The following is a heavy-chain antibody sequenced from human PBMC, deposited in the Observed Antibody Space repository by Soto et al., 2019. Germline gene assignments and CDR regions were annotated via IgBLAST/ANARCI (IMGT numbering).Heavy chain of an antibody. CDR3: ARVYYYFSGSYENWFDP. D-gene: IGHD3-10*01. V-gene: IGHV4-34*01. J-gene: IGHJ5*02. CDR1: GGSFSGYY. Sequence: SETLSLTCAVYGGSFSGYYWSWIRQPPGKGLEWIGEINHSGSTNYNPSRKSRVTISVDTSKNQFSLKLSSVTAADTAVYYCARVYYYFSGSYENWFDPRGQLTLVTVSS. CDR2: INHSGST.